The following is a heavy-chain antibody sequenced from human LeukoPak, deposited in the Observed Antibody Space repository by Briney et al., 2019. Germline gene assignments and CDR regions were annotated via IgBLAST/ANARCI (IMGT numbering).Heavy chain of an antibody. D-gene: IGHD3-22*01. J-gene: IGHJ4*02. V-gene: IGHV1-2*02. CDR2: INPNSGGT. CDR1: GYTFTGYY. CDR3: ARAYYYDSSGYPFDY. Sequence: ASVRVSCKASGYTFTGYYMHWVRQAPGQGLEWMGWINPNSGGTNYAQKFQGRVTMTRDTSTSTAYMELSRLRSDDTAVYYCARAYYYDSSGYPFDYWGQGTLVTVSS.